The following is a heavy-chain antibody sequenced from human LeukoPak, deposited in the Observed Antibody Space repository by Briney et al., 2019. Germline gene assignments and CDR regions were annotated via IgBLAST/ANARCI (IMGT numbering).Heavy chain of an antibody. Sequence: SETLSLTCTVSGGSFGLYHWSWIRQPPGKGLEWIGYIFYNGSTKYNMSLKSRLTISIDTSKNLFSLNLSSVTAADTAVYYCASGSNYGSGSYAFDIWGQGTMVTVSS. CDR2: IFYNGST. J-gene: IGHJ3*02. CDR3: ASGSNYGSGSYAFDI. D-gene: IGHD3-10*01. CDR1: GGSFGLYH. V-gene: IGHV4-59*01.